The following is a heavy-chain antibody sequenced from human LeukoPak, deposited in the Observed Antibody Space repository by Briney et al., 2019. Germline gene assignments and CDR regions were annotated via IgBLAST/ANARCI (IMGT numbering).Heavy chain of an antibody. CDR1: GYTFTSYY. J-gene: IGHJ6*03. CDR3: ARGRITMVRGVRGPGTYYMDV. V-gene: IGHV1-46*01. D-gene: IGHD3-10*01. CDR2: INPSGGST. Sequence: ASVKVSCKASGYTFTSYYMHWVRQAPGQGLEWMGIINPSGGSTSYAQKFQGRVTMTRNTSISTAYMELSSLRSEDTAVYYCARGRITMVRGVRGPGTYYMDVWGKGTTVTISS.